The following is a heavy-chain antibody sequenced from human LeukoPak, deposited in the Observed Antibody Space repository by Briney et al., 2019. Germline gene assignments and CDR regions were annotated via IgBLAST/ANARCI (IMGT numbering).Heavy chain of an antibody. J-gene: IGHJ4*02. D-gene: IGHD2-2*01. CDR1: GFTFSSYA. Sequence: GGSLRLSCAASGFTFSSYAMSWVRQAPGKGLEWVSAISGSGGRTYYADSVKGRFTISRDNSKNTLYLQMNSLRAEDTAVYYCAKGYCSSTSCYRYWGQGTLVTVSS. CDR2: ISGSGGRT. CDR3: AKGYCSSTSCYRY. V-gene: IGHV3-23*01.